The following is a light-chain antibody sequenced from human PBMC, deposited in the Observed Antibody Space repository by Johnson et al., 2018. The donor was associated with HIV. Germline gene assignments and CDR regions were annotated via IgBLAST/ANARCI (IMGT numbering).Light chain of an antibody. V-gene: IGLV1-51*01. CDR1: DSNIGNNY. J-gene: IGLJ1*01. Sequence: QSVLTQPPSVSAAPGQKVTISCFGSDSNIGNNYVSWYQQVPGTAPKLLIYDNDKLPSGIPDRFSGSKSGTSATLGITGLQPGDEADYYCGTWDNSLNTGAVFGPGTKVTVL. CDR3: GTWDNSLNTGAV. CDR2: DND.